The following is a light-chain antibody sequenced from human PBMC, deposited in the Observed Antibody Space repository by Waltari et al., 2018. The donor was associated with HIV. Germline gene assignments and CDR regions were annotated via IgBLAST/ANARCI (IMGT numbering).Light chain of an antibody. J-gene: IGLJ2*01. Sequence: QSVLTQSPSVSAAPGQKVTISCYGSSSDIGKNHVSWYQQFPGRAPKLLIYENEKRPSVMPGRFSGSKFGTSATLDITGLQTGDEALYFCATWDSSLRTVIYGGGTNLTVL. CDR2: ENE. V-gene: IGLV1-51*02. CDR1: SSDIGKNH. CDR3: ATWDSSLRTVI.